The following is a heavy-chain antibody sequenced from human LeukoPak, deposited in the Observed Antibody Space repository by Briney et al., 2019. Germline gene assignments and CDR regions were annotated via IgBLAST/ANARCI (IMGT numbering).Heavy chain of an antibody. Sequence: QPGGSLRLSCAASGFTFSSYGMHWVRQAPGKGLEWVAFIRYDGSNKYYADSVKGRFTISRDNSKNTLYLQMGSLRAEDMAVYYCARGDYSNAYRRYYYMDVWGKGTTVTVSS. CDR1: GFTFSSYG. D-gene: IGHD4-11*01. CDR3: ARGDYSNAYRRYYYMDV. J-gene: IGHJ6*03. V-gene: IGHV3-30*02. CDR2: IRYDGSNK.